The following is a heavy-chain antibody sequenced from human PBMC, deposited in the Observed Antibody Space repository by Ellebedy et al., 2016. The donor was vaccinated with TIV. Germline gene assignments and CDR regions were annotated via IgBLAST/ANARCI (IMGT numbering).Heavy chain of an antibody. CDR1: GGSISSYY. D-gene: IGHD4-17*01. J-gene: IGHJ2*01. CDR3: ARKRFMTTVTQTRYWYFDL. Sequence: SETLSLXXTVSGGSISSYYWSWIRQPPGKGLEWIGYIYYSGSTNYNPSLKSRVTISVDTSKNQFSLKLSSVAAADTAVYYCARKRFMTTVTQTRYWYFDLWGRGTLVTVSS. V-gene: IGHV4-59*12. CDR2: IYYSGST.